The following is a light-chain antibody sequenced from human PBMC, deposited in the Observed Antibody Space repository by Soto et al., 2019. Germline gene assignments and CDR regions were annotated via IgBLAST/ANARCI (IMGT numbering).Light chain of an antibody. V-gene: IGKV3-15*01. CDR1: QSVSSN. Sequence: EIVMTQSPATLSVSPGERATLSCRASQSVSSNLAWYQQKPGQAPRLLIYGASTRATGITARFSGSRSGTEFTLTISSLQSEDFAVYYCQQDNNWPQTFGQGTKVEIK. J-gene: IGKJ1*01. CDR2: GAS. CDR3: QQDNNWPQT.